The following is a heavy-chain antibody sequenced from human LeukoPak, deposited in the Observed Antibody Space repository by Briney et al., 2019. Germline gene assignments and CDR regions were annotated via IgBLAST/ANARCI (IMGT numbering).Heavy chain of an antibody. J-gene: IGHJ4*02. CDR2: INHSGST. CDR3: ARPRYGSGSLDS. D-gene: IGHD3-10*01. CDR1: GGSFSVHY. V-gene: IGHV4-34*01. Sequence: PSETLSLTCAVYGGSFSVHYWTWIRQPPGKGLEWIGEINHSGSTTYNPSLNNRVTISVDTSKNQFSLKMSSVTAADTAVYYCARPRYGSGSLDSWGQGTLVTVSS.